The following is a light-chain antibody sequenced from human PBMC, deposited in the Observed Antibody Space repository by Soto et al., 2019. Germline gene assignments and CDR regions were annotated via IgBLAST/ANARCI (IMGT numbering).Light chain of an antibody. V-gene: IGLV2-11*01. J-gene: IGLJ2*01. CDR1: SSDVGGYNY. CDR2: HVT. Sequence: QSALTQPRSVSGSPGQSVAISCTGTSSDVGGYNYVSWYQQHPGKAPKLMIYHVTKRPSGVPDRFSGSQSGNTASLTISGLQAEDEADYYCCSYAGTHTFILFGGGTKLTVL. CDR3: CSYAGTHTFIL.